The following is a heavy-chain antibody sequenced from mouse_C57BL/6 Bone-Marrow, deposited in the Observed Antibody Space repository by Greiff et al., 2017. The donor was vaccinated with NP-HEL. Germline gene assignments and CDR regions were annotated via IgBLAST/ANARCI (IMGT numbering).Heavy chain of an antibody. CDR1: GYTFTDYE. D-gene: IGHD1-1*01. CDR3: TRFSSPWFAY. J-gene: IGHJ3*01. Sequence: VQRVESGAELVRPGASVTLSCKASGYTFTDYEMHWVKQTPVHGLEWIGAIDPETGGTAYNQKFKGKAILTADKSSSTAYMELRSLTSEDSAVYYCTRFSSPWFAYWGQGTLVTVSA. CDR2: IDPETGGT. V-gene: IGHV1-15*01.